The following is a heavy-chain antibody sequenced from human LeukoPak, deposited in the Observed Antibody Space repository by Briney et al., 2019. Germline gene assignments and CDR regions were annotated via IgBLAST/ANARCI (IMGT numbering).Heavy chain of an antibody. CDR3: ARLGRDGYFDY. D-gene: IGHD5-24*01. V-gene: IGHV3-21*01. CDR2: ISSSSSYI. CDR1: GFXXXXYS. J-gene: IGHJ4*02. Sequence: GFXXXXYSMNXVRQAPGKGXEWVSSISSSSSYIYYADSVKGRFTISRDNAKNSLYLQMNSLRAEDTAVYYCARLGRDGYFDYWGQGTLVTVSS.